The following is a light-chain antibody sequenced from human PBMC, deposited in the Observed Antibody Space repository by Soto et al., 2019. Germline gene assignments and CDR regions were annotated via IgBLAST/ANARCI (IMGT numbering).Light chain of an antibody. CDR3: SSFTSTYTFV. Sequence: QSVLTQPASVSGSPGQSITISCSGTSSNIGGHNVVSWYQQHPGKAPKVIVYEGIKRPSGVSDRFSGSTSGSTASLTISGLQAEDEAEYYCSSFTSTYTFVFGSGTKVIVL. J-gene: IGLJ1*01. V-gene: IGLV2-14*02. CDR2: EGI. CDR1: SSNIGGHNV.